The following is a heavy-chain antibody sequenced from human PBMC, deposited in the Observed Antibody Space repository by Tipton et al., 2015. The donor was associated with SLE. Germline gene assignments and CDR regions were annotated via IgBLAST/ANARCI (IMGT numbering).Heavy chain of an antibody. CDR2: ISAYNGNT. V-gene: IGHV1-18*04. CDR1: GYTFTSYG. J-gene: IGHJ4*02. D-gene: IGHD3-3*01. Sequence: QVQLVQSGAEVRKPGASVKVSCKASGYTFTSYGISWVRQAPGQGLEWMGWISAYNGNTNYAQKLQGRVTMTTDTSTSTAYMDLRSLRSDDTAVYYCTRVWVTTVGVVLLAAYYWGQGTLVSVAS. CDR3: TRVWVTTVGVVLLAAYY.